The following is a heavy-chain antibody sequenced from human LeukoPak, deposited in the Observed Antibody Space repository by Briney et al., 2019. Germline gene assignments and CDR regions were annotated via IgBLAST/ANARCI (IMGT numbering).Heavy chain of an antibody. CDR3: ARAPITIFGVADAFDI. CDR1: GGSISSYY. V-gene: IGHV4-59*01. Sequence: SETLSLTCTVSGGSISSYYWSWIRQPPGKGLEWIGYIYYSGSTNYNPSLKSRVTISVDTSKNQFSLKLSSVTAADTAVYYCARAPITIFGVADAFDIWGQGTMVTVSS. J-gene: IGHJ3*02. CDR2: IYYSGST. D-gene: IGHD3-3*01.